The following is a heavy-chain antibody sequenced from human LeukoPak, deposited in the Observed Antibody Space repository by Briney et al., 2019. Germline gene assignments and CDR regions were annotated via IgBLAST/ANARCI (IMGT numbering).Heavy chain of an antibody. V-gene: IGHV3-20*04. J-gene: IGHJ4*02. CDR3: ARYRLRGYGYGYEGRGFDY. CDR2: INWNGGST. Sequence: GGSLRLSCAASGFTFDDYGMSWVRQAPGKGLEWVSGINWNGGSTGYADSVKGRFTISRDNAKNSLYLQMNSLRAEDTALYYCARYRLRGYGYGYEGRGFDYWGQGTLVTVSS. CDR1: GFTFDDYG. D-gene: IGHD5-18*01.